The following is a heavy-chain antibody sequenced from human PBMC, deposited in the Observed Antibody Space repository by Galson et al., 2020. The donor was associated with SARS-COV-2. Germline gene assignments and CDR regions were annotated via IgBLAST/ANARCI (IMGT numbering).Heavy chain of an antibody. J-gene: IGHJ4*02. Sequence: GGSLTLSCEGSGSTFSTYGMHWVRQGPGKGLEWLAVIWFEGSNKYYADSVKGRFTISRDNSKNTLYLQMNSLGAEDTAMYYCVRIAGPTGEFDYWGQGTLVSVSA. V-gene: IGHV3-33*01. CDR2: IWFEGSNK. CDR3: VRIAGPTGEFDY. CDR1: GSTFSTYG. D-gene: IGHD3-16*01.